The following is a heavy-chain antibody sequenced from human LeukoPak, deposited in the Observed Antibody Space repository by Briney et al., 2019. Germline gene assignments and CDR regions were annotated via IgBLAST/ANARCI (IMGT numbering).Heavy chain of an antibody. J-gene: IGHJ4*02. CDR2: ISYDGSNK. CDR3: AKEVGDILTGYSHFDY. Sequence: GGSLRLSCAASGFTFSSYGMHWVRQAPGKGLEWVAVISYDGSNKYYADSVKGRFTISRDNSKNTLYLQMNSLRAEDTAVYYCAKEVGDILTGYSHFDYWGQGTLVTVSS. V-gene: IGHV3-30*18. CDR1: GFTFSSYG. D-gene: IGHD3-9*01.